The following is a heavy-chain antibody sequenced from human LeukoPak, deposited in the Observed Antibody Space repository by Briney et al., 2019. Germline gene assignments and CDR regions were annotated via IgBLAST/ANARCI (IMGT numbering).Heavy chain of an antibody. V-gene: IGHV1-2*02. CDR3: ARIVLRKHSNQDFDY. D-gene: IGHD4-11*01. CDR2: INPNSGGT. CDR1: GYTFTVYY. Sequence: ASVKVSCKASGYTFTVYYMHWVRQAPGQGLEWMGWINPNSGGTNYAQKFQGRVTMTRDTSISTAYMELSRLRSDDTAVYYCARIVLRKHSNQDFDYWGQGTLVTVSS. J-gene: IGHJ4*02.